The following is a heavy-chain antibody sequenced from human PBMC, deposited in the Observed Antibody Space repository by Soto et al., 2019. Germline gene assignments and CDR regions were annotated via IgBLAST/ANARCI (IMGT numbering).Heavy chain of an antibody. CDR2: IYATGTT. D-gene: IGHD1-1*01. Sequence: PSETLCLTCTASGASLSGFYRSWIRQPAGKGLEWIGRIYATGTTDYNPSLKSRVMMSVDTSKKQFSLKLRSVTAADTAVYYCVRDGTKTLRDWFDPWGQGISVTVSS. CDR1: GASLSGFY. CDR3: VRDGTKTLRDWFDP. V-gene: IGHV4-4*07. J-gene: IGHJ5*02.